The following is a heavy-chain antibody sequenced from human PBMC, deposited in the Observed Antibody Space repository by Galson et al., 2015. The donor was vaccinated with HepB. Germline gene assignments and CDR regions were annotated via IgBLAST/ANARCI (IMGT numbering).Heavy chain of an antibody. CDR1: GYTFTSYG. J-gene: IGHJ6*03. V-gene: IGHV1-18*01. CDR3: ARKYCSSTSCYTDQGVDYYYMDV. Sequence: SVKVSCKASGYTFTSYGISWVRQAPGQGLEWMGWISAYNGNTNYAQKLQGRVTMTTDTSTSTAYMELRSLRSDDTAVYYCARKYCSSTSCYTDQGVDYYYMDVWGKGTTVTVSS. CDR2: ISAYNGNT. D-gene: IGHD2-2*02.